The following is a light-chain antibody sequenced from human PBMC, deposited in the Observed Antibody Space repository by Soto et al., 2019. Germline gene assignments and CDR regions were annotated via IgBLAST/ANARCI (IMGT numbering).Light chain of an antibody. CDR1: QSVSSN. J-gene: IGKJ1*01. Sequence: EIVMTQSPATLSVSPGERATLSCRASQSVSSNLAWYQQKPCQAPRLLIYGASTRATGIPARFSGSGSGTEFTLTISRLQSEDFAVYSCQHYNNWPRTFGQGTKLEIK. CDR2: GAS. V-gene: IGKV3-15*01. CDR3: QHYNNWPRT.